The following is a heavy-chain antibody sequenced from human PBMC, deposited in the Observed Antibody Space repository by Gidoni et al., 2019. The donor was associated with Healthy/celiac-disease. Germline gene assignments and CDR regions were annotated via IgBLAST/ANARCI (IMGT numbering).Heavy chain of an antibody. CDR2: IDPSDSYT. CDR1: GYSFTSYW. J-gene: IGHJ3*02. CDR3: AKPEKDYYDSSGYYLDAFDI. V-gene: IGHV5-10-1*03. D-gene: IGHD3-22*01. Sequence: EVQLVQSGAEVKKPGESLRISCKGSGYSFTSYWISWVRQMPGKGLEWMGRIDPSDSYTNYSPSFQGHVTISADKSISTAYLQWSSLKASDTAMYYCAKPEKDYYDSSGYYLDAFDIWGQGTMVTVSS.